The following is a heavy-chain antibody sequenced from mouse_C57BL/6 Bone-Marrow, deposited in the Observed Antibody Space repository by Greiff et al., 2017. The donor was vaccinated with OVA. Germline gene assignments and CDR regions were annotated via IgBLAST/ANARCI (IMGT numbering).Heavy chain of an antibody. CDR2: IDPSDSET. CDR1: GYTFTSYW. V-gene: IGHV1-52*01. CDR3: ARTLYGSYYFDY. Sequence: VQLQQPGAELVRPGSSVKLSCKASGYTFTSYWMHWVKQRPIQGLEWIGNIDPSDSETHYNQKFKDKATLTVDKSSSTAYMQLSSLTSEDSAVYYCARTLYGSYYFDYWGQGTTLTVSS. D-gene: IGHD1-1*02. J-gene: IGHJ2*01.